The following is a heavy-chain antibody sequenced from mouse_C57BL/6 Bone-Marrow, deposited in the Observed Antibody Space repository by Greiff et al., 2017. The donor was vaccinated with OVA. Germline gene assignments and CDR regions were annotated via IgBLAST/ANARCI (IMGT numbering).Heavy chain of an antibody. Sequence: EVQLQQSGAELVRPGASVKLSCTASGFNIKDDYMHWVKQRPEQGLEWIGWIDPENGDTEYASKFQGKATITADTSSNTAYLQLSSLTSEDTAVYYCTAPYYDGYYLFAYWGQGTLVTVSA. D-gene: IGHD2-3*01. V-gene: IGHV14-4*01. J-gene: IGHJ3*01. CDR1: GFNIKDDY. CDR2: IDPENGDT. CDR3: TAPYYDGYYLFAY.